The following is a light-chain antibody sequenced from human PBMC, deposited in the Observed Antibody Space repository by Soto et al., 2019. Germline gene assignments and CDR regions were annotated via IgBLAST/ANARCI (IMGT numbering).Light chain of an antibody. CDR1: QRVTRSF. V-gene: IGKV3-20*01. Sequence: EIVLTQSPGTLSLSPGERVTVSCRASQRVTRSFLAWYQQKPGQAPRVLIYRASRRATRIPDRFSGSGSGTDFTLTISRLEPEEFAVYYCHQYGSSPQAFGPGTKVDIK. CDR2: RAS. J-gene: IGKJ3*01. CDR3: HQYGSSPQA.